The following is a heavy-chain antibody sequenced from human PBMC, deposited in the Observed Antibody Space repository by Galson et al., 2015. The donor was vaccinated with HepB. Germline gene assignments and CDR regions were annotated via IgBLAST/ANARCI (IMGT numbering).Heavy chain of an antibody. CDR1: GYTFTSYD. CDR2: MKPNSGNT. Sequence: SVKDSCKASGYTFTSYDINWLRQATGQGLEWMGWMKPNSGNTGYAQKFQGRVTMTRNTSISTAYMELNSLRSEDTAVYYCARGFITRIKIWPRFDPWGQGTLVTVSS. V-gene: IGHV1-8*01. CDR3: ARGFITRIKIWPRFDP. D-gene: IGHD5-18*01. J-gene: IGHJ5*02.